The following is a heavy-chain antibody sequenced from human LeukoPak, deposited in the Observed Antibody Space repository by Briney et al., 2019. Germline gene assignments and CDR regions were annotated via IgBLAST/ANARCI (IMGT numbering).Heavy chain of an antibody. CDR3: ASWVTRGRLEYNSFDP. J-gene: IGHJ5*02. CDR2: ISSSSSYI. D-gene: IGHD4-23*01. V-gene: IGHV3-21*01. Sequence: GGSLRLSCAASGFTFSSYTMNWVRQAPGKGLEWVSSISSSSSYIYYADSVKGRFTISRDNAKNSLYLQMNSLRAEDTAVYYCASWVTRGRLEYNSFDPWGQGTLATVSS. CDR1: GFTFSSYT.